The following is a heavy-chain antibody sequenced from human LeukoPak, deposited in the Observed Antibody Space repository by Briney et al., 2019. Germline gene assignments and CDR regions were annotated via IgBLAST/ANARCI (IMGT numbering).Heavy chain of an antibody. J-gene: IGHJ4*02. D-gene: IGHD1-26*01. Sequence: PGGSLRLSCAASGFSFSTYGMHWVRQAPGKGLEWVAFIRYDGNNKYYADSVKGRFTISRDNSKNTLYLQMNSLRAEDTAVYYCAKDGGSYYLYYFDYWGQGTLVTVSS. V-gene: IGHV3-30*02. CDR1: GFSFSTYG. CDR3: AKDGGSYYLYYFDY. CDR2: IRYDGNNK.